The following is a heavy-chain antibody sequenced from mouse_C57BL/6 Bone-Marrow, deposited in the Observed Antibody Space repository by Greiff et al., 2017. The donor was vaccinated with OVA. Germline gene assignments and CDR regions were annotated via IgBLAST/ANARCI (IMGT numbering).Heavy chain of an antibody. CDR1: GYAFSSSW. V-gene: IGHV1-82*01. Sequence: VQLQQSGPELVKPGASVKISCKASGYAFSSSWMNWVKQRPGKGLEWIGRIYPGDGDTNYNGKFKGKATLTADKSSSTAYMQLSSLTSEDSAVYFCVNGNWFAYWGQGTLVTVSA. J-gene: IGHJ3*01. D-gene: IGHD2-1*01. CDR3: VNGNWFAY. CDR2: IYPGDGDT.